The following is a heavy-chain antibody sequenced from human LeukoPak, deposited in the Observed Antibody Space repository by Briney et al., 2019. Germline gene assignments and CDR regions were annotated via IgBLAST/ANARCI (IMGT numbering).Heavy chain of an antibody. CDR3: ARTARVFDY. CDR2: TSYSGST. Sequence: SETLSLTCTVTGGSTSIYYWSWTRQPPGKGLECIGYTSYSGSTDYSPSLKSRVTISLDTSKNQFSLRLTSVTAADTAVYYCARTARVFDYWGQGILVTVSS. V-gene: IGHV4-59*01. CDR1: GGSTSIYY. J-gene: IGHJ4*02. D-gene: IGHD2-21*02.